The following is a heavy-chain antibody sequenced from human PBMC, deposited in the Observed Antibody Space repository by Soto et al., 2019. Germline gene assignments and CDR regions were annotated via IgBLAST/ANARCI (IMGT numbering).Heavy chain of an antibody. D-gene: IGHD1-1*01. CDR3: ARRAETNGWNGFGADKYYFDF. Sequence: SVKVSCKSPGYTFTGYDIYWVRQATGQGLEWMGWMNPNTGNSAYAQKFQGRVTVTSDTSINTVHMELNSLRSEDTAVYYCARRAETNGWNGFGADKYYFDFWGQGTLVTVSS. J-gene: IGHJ4*02. CDR1: GYTFTGYD. CDR2: MNPNTGNS. V-gene: IGHV1-8*01.